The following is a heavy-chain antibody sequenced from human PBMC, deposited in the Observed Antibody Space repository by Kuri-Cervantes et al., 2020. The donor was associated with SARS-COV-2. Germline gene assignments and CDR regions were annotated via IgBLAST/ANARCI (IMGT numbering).Heavy chain of an antibody. V-gene: IGHV3-48*03. Sequence: GGSLRLSCAASGFTFSSYEMNWVRQAPGKGLEWVSYISSSGSTIYYADSVKGRFTISRDNSKNTVFLQMNSLRAEGTAVYYCAREGLARFDHWGQGNLVTVSS. CDR2: ISSSGSTI. CDR3: AREGLARFDH. CDR1: GFTFSSYE. J-gene: IGHJ4*02.